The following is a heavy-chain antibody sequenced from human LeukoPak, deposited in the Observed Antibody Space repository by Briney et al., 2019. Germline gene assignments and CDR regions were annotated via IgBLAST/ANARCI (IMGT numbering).Heavy chain of an antibody. CDR2: INHSGST. V-gene: IGHV4-34*01. J-gene: IGHJ4*02. CDR3: ARGLDCSSTSCPIYYFDY. Sequence: SETLSLTCAAYGGSFSGYYWSWIRQPPGKGREWIGEINHSGSTNYNPSLKRRVTISVDTSKNQFSLKLSSVTAADTAVYYCARGLDCSSTSCPIYYFDYWGQGTLVTVSS. CDR1: GGSFSGYY. D-gene: IGHD2-2*01.